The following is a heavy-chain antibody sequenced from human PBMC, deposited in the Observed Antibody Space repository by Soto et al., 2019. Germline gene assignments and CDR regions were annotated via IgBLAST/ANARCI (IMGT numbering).Heavy chain of an antibody. D-gene: IGHD3-22*01. CDR2: ISSSSSYI. CDR3: ARGLGSDYDSSGYLYYYYYYGMDV. J-gene: IGHJ6*02. V-gene: IGHV3-21*01. CDR1: GFTFSSYS. Sequence: GGSLRLSCAASGFTFSSYSMNWVRQAPGKGLEWVSSISSSSSYIYYADSVKGRFTISRENAKNSMYLQMNSLRAENTAVYYCARGLGSDYDSSGYLYYYYYYGMDVWGQGTTVTVSS.